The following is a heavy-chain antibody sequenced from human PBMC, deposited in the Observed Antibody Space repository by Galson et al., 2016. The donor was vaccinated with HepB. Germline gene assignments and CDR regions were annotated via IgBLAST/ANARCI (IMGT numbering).Heavy chain of an antibody. CDR1: GFTFNSYA. Sequence: SLRLSCAASGFTFNSYAMHWVRQAPGRGLEWVTIISYDGDNEHYADAVKGRFTISRDNSKNTLYLQMDSLRVEDTAVYYCAKDRSQFNYLGYYYGMDVWGQGTTVTVSS. V-gene: IGHV3-30*18. J-gene: IGHJ6*02. D-gene: IGHD7-27*01. CDR3: AKDRSQFNYLGYYYGMDV. CDR2: ISYDGDNE.